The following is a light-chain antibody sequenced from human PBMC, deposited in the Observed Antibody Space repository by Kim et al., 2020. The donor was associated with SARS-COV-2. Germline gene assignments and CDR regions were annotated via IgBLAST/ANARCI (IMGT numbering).Light chain of an antibody. CDR3: QQYHSSPRT. J-gene: IGKJ1*01. Sequence: ENVLTQSPGTLSLSPGERATLSCRATQSVSNNYLAWYQQKPGQAPRLLIYGASSRATGIPDRFSGSGSGTDFTFTISRLEPEDSAVYYCQQYHSSPRTFGQGTKVDIK. CDR2: GAS. V-gene: IGKV3-20*01. CDR1: QSVSNNY.